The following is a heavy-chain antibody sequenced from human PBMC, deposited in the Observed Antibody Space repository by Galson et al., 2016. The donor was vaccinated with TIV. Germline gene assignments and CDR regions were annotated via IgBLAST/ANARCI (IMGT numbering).Heavy chain of an antibody. CDR3: ARASSDYFYNYGMDG. CDR2: IDGDDDT. D-gene: IGHD6-19*01. Sequence: PALVKPTQTLTLTCTFSGFSLSRSRMCVTWMRQPPGKALEWLARIDGDDDTYYNNFLATRLFITKDTSRNQVVLTLTNLDPADTATYYCARASSDYFYNYGMDGWGQGTTGTVS. CDR1: GFSLSRSRMC. V-gene: IGHV2-70*11. J-gene: IGHJ6*02.